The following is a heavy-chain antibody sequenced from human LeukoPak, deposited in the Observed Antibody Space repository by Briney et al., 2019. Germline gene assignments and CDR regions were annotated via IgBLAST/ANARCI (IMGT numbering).Heavy chain of an antibody. CDR2: IYSGGST. Sequence: GGSLRLSCAASGFTFSSYAMSWVRQAPGKGLEWVSVIYSGGSTYYADSVKGRFTISRDNSKNTLYLQMNSLRAEDTAVYYCARSVSPTRYDYVWGSYRPLLGMDVWGQGTTVTVSS. D-gene: IGHD3-16*02. V-gene: IGHV3-53*01. CDR1: GFTFSSYA. J-gene: IGHJ6*02. CDR3: ARSVSPTRYDYVWGSYRPLLGMDV.